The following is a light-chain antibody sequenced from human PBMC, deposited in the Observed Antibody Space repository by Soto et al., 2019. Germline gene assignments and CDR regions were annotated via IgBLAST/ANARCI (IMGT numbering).Light chain of an antibody. V-gene: IGKV1-39*01. J-gene: IGKJ1*01. Sequence: DIQVTQSPSSLSASVGDRVTITCRASQSIGIYLSWYRQKPGKAPQLLIHGASTLQGGVPSRFSGDGSGTHFTLTINRLQPEDVGTYSCQQSFSTPTFGQGTKVEIK. CDR1: QSIGIY. CDR2: GAS. CDR3: QQSFSTPT.